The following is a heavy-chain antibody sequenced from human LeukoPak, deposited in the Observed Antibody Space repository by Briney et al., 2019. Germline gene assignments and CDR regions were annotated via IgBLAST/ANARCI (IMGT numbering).Heavy chain of an antibody. V-gene: IGHV3-15*01. Sequence: GGSLRLSCVASGFTFSNAWMSWVRQAPGKGLEWVGRIKSKTDGGTTDYAAPVKGRFTISRDDSKNTLYLQMNSLKTEDTALYFCVSGYWDFWGQGTLVTVSS. CDR2: IKSKTDGGTT. CDR1: GFTFSNAW. CDR3: VSGYWDF. J-gene: IGHJ4*02. D-gene: IGHD3-22*01.